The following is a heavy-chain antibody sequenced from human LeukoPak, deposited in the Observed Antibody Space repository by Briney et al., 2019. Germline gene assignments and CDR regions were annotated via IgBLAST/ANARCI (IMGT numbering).Heavy chain of an antibody. CDR3: ASSHYGSGSLDY. Sequence: GGSLRLSCAASGFTFRSYTMNWVRQAPGKGLEWVSSISGDDTYIYYADSLGGRFTISRDNAKNSLYLQMNSLRAEDTAVYYCASSHYGSGSLDYWGQGTLVTVSS. D-gene: IGHD3-10*01. CDR2: ISGDDTYI. J-gene: IGHJ4*02. CDR1: GFTFRSYT. V-gene: IGHV3-21*01.